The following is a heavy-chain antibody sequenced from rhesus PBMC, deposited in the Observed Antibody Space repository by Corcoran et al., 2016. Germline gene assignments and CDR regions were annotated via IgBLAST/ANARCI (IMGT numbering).Heavy chain of an antibody. V-gene: IGHV4-93*01. D-gene: IGHD3-16*01. CDR3: ARVGNSGSYYYGAVFDY. CDR2: IYGSGGSN. CDR1: GGSISSSNW. J-gene: IGHJ4*01. Sequence: QVQLQESGPAVVKPSETLSLTCAVSGGSISSSNWWSWIRQSPGKGLEWIGGIYGSGGSNEYNPSLKSRVTISKDTSKNQFSLKLSSVTAADTAVYYCARVGNSGSYYYGAVFDYWGQGVLVTVSS.